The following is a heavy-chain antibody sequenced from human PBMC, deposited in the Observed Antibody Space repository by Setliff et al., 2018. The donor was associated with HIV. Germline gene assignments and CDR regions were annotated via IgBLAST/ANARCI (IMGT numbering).Heavy chain of an antibody. CDR1: GYTFTGYY. CDR3: ARDRVAVAGKEEYFQH. CDR2: INPNSGPT. Sequence: ASVKVSCKASGYTFTGYYIHWVRQAPGQGLEWMGRINPNSGPTNYAQKFQGRVTITRDTSASTAYMELSSLRSEDTAVYYCARDRVAVAGKEEYFQHWGQGTLVTAPQ. D-gene: IGHD6-19*01. V-gene: IGHV1-2*06. J-gene: IGHJ1*01.